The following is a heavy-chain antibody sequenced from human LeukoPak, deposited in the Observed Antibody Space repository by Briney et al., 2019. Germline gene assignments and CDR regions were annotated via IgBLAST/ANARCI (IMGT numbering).Heavy chain of an antibody. Sequence: SETLSLTCTVSGGSMTRGGYYWAWIRQHPGKGLEGIGHIYYSGTTYYNASLRRRLSLSVDTSKTQFSLKLSSVTAAATAVYYCARGGAVRQYYYDSSGYYFDFWGQGALVTVSS. J-gene: IGHJ5*01. CDR2: IYYSGTT. CDR3: ARGGAVRQYYYDSSGYYFDF. CDR1: GGSMTRGGYY. V-gene: IGHV4-31*03. D-gene: IGHD3-22*01.